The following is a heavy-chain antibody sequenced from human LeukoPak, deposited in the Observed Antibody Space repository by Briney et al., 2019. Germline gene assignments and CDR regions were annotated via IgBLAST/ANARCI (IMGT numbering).Heavy chain of an antibody. CDR1: GGSISSGDYY. J-gene: IGHJ4*02. D-gene: IGHD5-12*01. Sequence: PSQTLSLTCTVSGGSISSGDYYWSWIRQPPGKGLEWIGYIFYSGGTDYNPSLKSRVTISVDTSKNQFSLKLSSVTAADTAVYYCARERAYGDYGSGGIADYWGQGTPVTVSS. V-gene: IGHV4-30-4*01. CDR2: IFYSGGT. CDR3: ARERAYGDYGSGGIADY.